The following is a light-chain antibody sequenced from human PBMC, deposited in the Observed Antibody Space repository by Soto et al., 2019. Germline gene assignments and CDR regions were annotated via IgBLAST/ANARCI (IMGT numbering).Light chain of an antibody. V-gene: IGKV1-17*01. CDR2: AAS. J-gene: IGKJ1*01. CDR3: LHHSTYPLT. CDR1: QGIRND. Sequence: DIQMTQFPSSLSASVGDRVTITCRASQGIRNDLGWYQQKPGKAPKRLIYAASSLQSGVPSRFSGSGSGTEFTLAISSLKPEDSATFYCLHHSTYPLTFGQGTKVEIQ.